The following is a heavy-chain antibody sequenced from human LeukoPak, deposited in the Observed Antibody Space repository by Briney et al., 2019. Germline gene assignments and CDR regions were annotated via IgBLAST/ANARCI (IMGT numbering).Heavy chain of an antibody. CDR3: ARVTMVRGVYDAFDI. V-gene: IGHV3-21*01. D-gene: IGHD3-10*01. Sequence: GGSLRLSCAASVFTFSSYSMNWVRQTPGEGLEWGSSISSSSSYIYYADSVKGRFTISRDNAKNSLYLQMNSLRAEDTAVYYCARVTMVRGVYDAFDIWGQGTMVTVSS. CDR1: VFTFSSYS. J-gene: IGHJ3*02. CDR2: ISSSSSYI.